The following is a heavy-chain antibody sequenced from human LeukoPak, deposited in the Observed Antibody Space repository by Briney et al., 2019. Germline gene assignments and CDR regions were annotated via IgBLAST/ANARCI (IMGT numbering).Heavy chain of an antibody. Sequence: TGGSLRLSCAASGFTFSSCSMNWVRQAPGKGLEWVSSISSSSSYINYADSVKGRFTISRDNAKNSLYLQMNSLRAEDTAVYYCARATDGDYVPYWGQGTLVTVSS. CDR1: GFTFSSCS. CDR3: ARATDGDYVPY. D-gene: IGHD4-17*01. CDR2: ISSSSSYI. V-gene: IGHV3-21*01. J-gene: IGHJ4*02.